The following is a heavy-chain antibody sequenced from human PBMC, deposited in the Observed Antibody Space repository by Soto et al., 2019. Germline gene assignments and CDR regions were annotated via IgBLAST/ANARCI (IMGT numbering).Heavy chain of an antibody. CDR1: GATFTSST. D-gene: IGHD3-22*01. V-gene: IGHV1-58*01. Sequence: SVKVSCKASGATFTSSTVNWVRQARGQPPEWIGWILVGSGQTNSAQKFRGRVAITRDMSTYTAYLELNSLRSDDSAVYYCAAISSGYYRVFDYWGQGTPVTVSS. CDR2: ILVGSGQT. J-gene: IGHJ4*02. CDR3: AAISSGYYRVFDY.